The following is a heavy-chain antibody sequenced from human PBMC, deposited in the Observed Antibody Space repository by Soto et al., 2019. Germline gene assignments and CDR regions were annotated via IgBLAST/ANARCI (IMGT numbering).Heavy chain of an antibody. CDR2: ISVYNGFT. V-gene: IGHV1-18*01. J-gene: IGHJ4*02. D-gene: IGHD6-13*01. CDR1: GYTFPTYG. Sequence: QVQLVQSGAEVKKPGASVRVSCRASGYTFPTYGIGWVRQAPGQGLEWMGWISVYNGFTHYAQKFRGRVTVTAETSTSTVYMELRSLTSDDTAVYYCAREFEGQSSSWPFDYWGQGTLVTVSS. CDR3: AREFEGQSSSWPFDY.